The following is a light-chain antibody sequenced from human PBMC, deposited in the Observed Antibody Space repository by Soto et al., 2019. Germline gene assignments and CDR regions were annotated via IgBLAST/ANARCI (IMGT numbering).Light chain of an antibody. V-gene: IGKV1-33*01. J-gene: IGKJ4*01. CDR3: QQYDNLHT. CDR1: QDISTY. CDR2: DAT. Sequence: DIQMTQSPSSPSASVGDRVTITCQASQDISTYLNWYQQRPGKATKLLIYDATNLEKGVPSRFRGSGCGTDFTFTLRSHQGEARATSYCQQYDNLHTFGGGA.